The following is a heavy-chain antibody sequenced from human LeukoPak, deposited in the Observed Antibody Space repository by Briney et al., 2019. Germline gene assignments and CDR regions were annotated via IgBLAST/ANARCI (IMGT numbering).Heavy chain of an antibody. V-gene: IGHV4-61*05. CDR2: IFYNGKT. Sequence: SETLSLTCTVSGGPVYTSDYYWGWIRQSPGKGLEWIGDIFYNGKTNYNPSLRGRVTISINTSGNQFSLKLASVTAADTAVYYCARIFDSWGQGTLVTVSS. J-gene: IGHJ4*02. CDR1: GGPVYTSDYY. CDR3: ARIFDS.